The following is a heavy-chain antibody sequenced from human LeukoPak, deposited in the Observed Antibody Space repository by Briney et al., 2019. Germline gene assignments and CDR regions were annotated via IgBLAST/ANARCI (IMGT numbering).Heavy chain of an antibody. CDR2: IYYSGST. V-gene: IGHV4-59*01. J-gene: IGHJ3*02. D-gene: IGHD2/OR15-2a*01. CDR3: ARNNYFDAFDI. Sequence: SETLSLTCTVSGGSISSYYWSWIRQPPGKGLEWIGYIYYSGSTNYNPSLKSRVTISVDTSKNQFSLKLSSVTAAGTAVYYCARNNYFDAFDIWGQGTMVTVSS. CDR1: GGSISSYY.